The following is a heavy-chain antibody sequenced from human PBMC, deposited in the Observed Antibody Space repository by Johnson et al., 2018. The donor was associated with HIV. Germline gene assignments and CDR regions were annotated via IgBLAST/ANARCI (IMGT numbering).Heavy chain of an antibody. J-gene: IGHJ3*02. D-gene: IGHD4-11*01. CDR1: GFTFGNYA. Sequence: VQLVESGGGLVQPGGSLRLSCAASGFTFGNYAVHWVRQAPGKGLEWVSLMTSFAGSMCYGDSVKGRFTISRDNSENTLYLQMNSLRAEDKGVYYCVRETRDDAFDIWCQGTMVTVSS. CDR3: VRETRDDAFDI. V-gene: IGHV3-23*04. CDR2: MTSFAGSM.